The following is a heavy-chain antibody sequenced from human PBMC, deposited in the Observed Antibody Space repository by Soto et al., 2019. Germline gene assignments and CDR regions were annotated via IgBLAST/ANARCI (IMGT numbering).Heavy chain of an antibody. CDR2: TYYRSKWYN. CDR3: ARDSAYDILTGYSSDFDY. Sequence: SPTLSLTCAISGDSVSSNSAAWNWIRQSPSRGLEWLGRTYYRSKWYNDYAVSVKSRITINPDTSKNQFSLQLNSVTPEDTAVYYCARDSAYDILTGYSSDFDYWGQGTLVTVSS. J-gene: IGHJ4*02. CDR1: GDSVSSNSAA. V-gene: IGHV6-1*01. D-gene: IGHD3-9*01.